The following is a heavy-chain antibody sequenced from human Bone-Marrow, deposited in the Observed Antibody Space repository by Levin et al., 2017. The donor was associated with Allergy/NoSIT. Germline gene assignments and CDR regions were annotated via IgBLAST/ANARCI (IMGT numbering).Heavy chain of an antibody. CDR1: GGSVSSGSYY. J-gene: IGHJ6*02. D-gene: IGHD3-3*01. Sequence: SETLSLTCTVSGGSVSSGSYYWSWIRQPPGTGLEWIGYIYYSGSTNYNPSLKSRVTISVDTSKNQFSLKLSSVTAADTAVYYCARGFGVVTPMDVWGQGTTVTVSS. CDR2: IYYSGST. CDR3: ARGFGVVTPMDV. V-gene: IGHV4-61*01.